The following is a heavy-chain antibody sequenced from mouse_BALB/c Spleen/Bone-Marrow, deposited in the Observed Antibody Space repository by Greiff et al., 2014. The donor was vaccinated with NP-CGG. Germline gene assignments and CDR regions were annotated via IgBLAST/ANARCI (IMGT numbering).Heavy chain of an antibody. Sequence: VQLKESGAELVKPGASVKLSCTASGFNIKDTYMHWVKQRPEQGLEWIGRIDPANGNTKYDPKFQGRATITADTSSNTAYLQLSSLTSEDTAVDYCASYYYGRAWFAYWGQGTLVTVSA. CDR3: ASYYYGRAWFAY. CDR1: GFNIKDTY. CDR2: IDPANGNT. J-gene: IGHJ3*01. V-gene: IGHV14-3*02. D-gene: IGHD1-1*01.